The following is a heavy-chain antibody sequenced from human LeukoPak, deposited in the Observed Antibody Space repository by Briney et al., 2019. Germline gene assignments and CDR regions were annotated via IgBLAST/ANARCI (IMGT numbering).Heavy chain of an antibody. CDR3: ARDSPSSDY. CDR1: GGSISSGSYY. D-gene: IGHD6-6*01. J-gene: IGHJ4*02. V-gene: IGHV4-61*02. CDR2: IYTSGST. Sequence: SQTLSLTCSVSGGSISSGSYYWSWIRQPAGKGLEWIVRIYTSGSTTYNPSLKSRVTISVDTSKNQFSLQLTSVTASDTAVYYCARDSPSSDYWGQGTLVTVSS.